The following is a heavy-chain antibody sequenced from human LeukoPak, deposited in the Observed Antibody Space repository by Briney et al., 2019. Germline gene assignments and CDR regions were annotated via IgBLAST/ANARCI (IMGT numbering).Heavy chain of an antibody. CDR1: GGSISSSSYY. V-gene: IGHV4-39*07. Sequence: PSETLSLTCTVSGGSISSSSYYWGWVRQPPGKGLEWIGSIYYSGSTYYNPSLKSRVAISVDTSKNQFSLKLSSVTAADTAVYYCARVDSSGYHSDYWGQGTLVTVSS. D-gene: IGHD3-22*01. J-gene: IGHJ4*02. CDR3: ARVDSSGYHSDY. CDR2: IYYSGST.